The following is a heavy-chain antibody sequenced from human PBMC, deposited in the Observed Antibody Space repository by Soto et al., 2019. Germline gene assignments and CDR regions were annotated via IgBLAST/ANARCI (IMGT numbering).Heavy chain of an antibody. D-gene: IGHD3-3*01. V-gene: IGHV4-59*01. CDR2: IYYSGST. CDR1: GGSISSYY. J-gene: IGHJ6*02. Sequence: SETLSLTCTVSGGSISSYYWSWIRQPPGKGLEWIGYIYYSGSTNYNPSLKSRVTISVDMSKNQFSLKLSSVAAADTAVYYCARGGVGAIFGALGVPYGMDVWGQGTTVTVSS. CDR3: ARGGVGAIFGALGVPYGMDV.